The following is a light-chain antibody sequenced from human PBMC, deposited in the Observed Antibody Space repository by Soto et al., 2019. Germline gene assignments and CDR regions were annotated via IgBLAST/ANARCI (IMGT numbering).Light chain of an antibody. CDR3: SSFTTTTPLVV. Sequence: QSALAQPASVSGSPGQSITISCTGTSSDVGSYNYVSWYQQHPGKAPKLIIYEVSYRPSGVSNRFSGSKSGNTASLTISGLQAEDEADYYCSSFTTTTPLVVFGGGTKLTLL. V-gene: IGLV2-14*01. J-gene: IGLJ2*01. CDR1: SSDVGSYNY. CDR2: EVS.